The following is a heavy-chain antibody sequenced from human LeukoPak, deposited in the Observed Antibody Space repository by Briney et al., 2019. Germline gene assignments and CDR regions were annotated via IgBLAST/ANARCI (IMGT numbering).Heavy chain of an antibody. Sequence: PGGSLRLSCAASGFTFGDYAMHWVRQAPGKGLEWVSGISWNSGSIGYADSVKGRFTISRDNAKNSLYLQMNSLRAEDTAVYYCARDIVATIPNDAFDIWGQGTMVTVSS. CDR1: GFTFGDYA. J-gene: IGHJ3*02. D-gene: IGHD5-12*01. CDR3: ARDIVATIPNDAFDI. V-gene: IGHV3-9*01. CDR2: ISWNSGSI.